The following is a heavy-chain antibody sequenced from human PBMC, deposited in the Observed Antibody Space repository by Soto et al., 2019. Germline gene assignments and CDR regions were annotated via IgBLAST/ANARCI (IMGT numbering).Heavy chain of an antibody. Sequence: ASVKVSCKASGYTFTGYDINWVRQATGQGLEWMGWMNPNSGNTGYAQKFQGRVTMTRNTSISTAYMELSSLRSEDTAVYYCARGSILAAFGRSDYWGQGTLVTVSS. V-gene: IGHV1-8*01. CDR1: GYTFTGYD. CDR3: ARGSILAAFGRSDY. CDR2: MNPNSGNT. J-gene: IGHJ4*02. D-gene: IGHD1-26*01.